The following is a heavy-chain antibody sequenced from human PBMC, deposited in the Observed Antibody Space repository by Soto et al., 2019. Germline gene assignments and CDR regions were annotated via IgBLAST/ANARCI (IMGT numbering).Heavy chain of an antibody. CDR1: GFSFSTYS. Sequence: LRLSCAASGFSFSTYSMNGVRQAPGKGLEWVSYISSSSNTIYYADSVKGRFTISRDNAKNSLYLQMNSLRAEDTAVYYCARDRVGATRFDIWGQGTLVTVSS. CDR3: ARDRVGATRFDI. D-gene: IGHD1-26*01. J-gene: IGHJ3*02. V-gene: IGHV3-48*01. CDR2: ISSSSNTI.